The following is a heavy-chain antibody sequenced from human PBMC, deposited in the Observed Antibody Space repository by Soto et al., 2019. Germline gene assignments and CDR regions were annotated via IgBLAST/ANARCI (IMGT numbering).Heavy chain of an antibody. CDR3: TSLKGYELQGVGFCDY. V-gene: IGHV3-7*03. CDR2: IKQDGTEK. Sequence: EVQLMESGGGLVQPGGSLRLSCAASGFSLSNYWMSWVRQAPGKGLEWVANIKQDGTEKYYVDSVKGRFTISRDNAKNSLYLQMSPLRADGTAVYHCTSLKGYELQGVGFCDYWGQGTLVTVSS. J-gene: IGHJ4*02. CDR1: GFSLSNYW. D-gene: IGHD5-12*01.